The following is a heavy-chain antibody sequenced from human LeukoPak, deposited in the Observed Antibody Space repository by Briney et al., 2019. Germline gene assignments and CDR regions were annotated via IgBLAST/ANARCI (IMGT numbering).Heavy chain of an antibody. J-gene: IGHJ1*01. CDR3: AKGDYDRSGYSFARIFQH. Sequence: GGPLRLSCAASGFTFSSYAMAWVRQAPGKGLEWVSGISGSGDTTHYADSVKGRLTTSRDNSKNTLYLQMNRLRAEDTAVYYCAKGDYDRSGYSFARIFQHWGQGTLVTVSS. D-gene: IGHD3-22*01. CDR1: GFTFSSYA. V-gene: IGHV3-23*01. CDR2: ISGSGDTT.